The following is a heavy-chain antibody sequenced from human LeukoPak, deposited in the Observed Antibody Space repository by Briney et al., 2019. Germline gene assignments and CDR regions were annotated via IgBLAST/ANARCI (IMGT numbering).Heavy chain of an antibody. CDR2: IIPIFGTA. CDR3: ASYYYDSSGYYLLRAFDI. D-gene: IGHD3-22*01. CDR1: GGTFSSYA. Sequence: ASVKVSCKASGGTFSSYAISWVRQAPGQGLEWMGGIIPIFGTANYAQKFQGRVTITADESTSAAYMELSSLRSEDTAVYYCASYYYDSSGYYLLRAFDIWGQGTMVTVSS. J-gene: IGHJ3*02. V-gene: IGHV1-69*13.